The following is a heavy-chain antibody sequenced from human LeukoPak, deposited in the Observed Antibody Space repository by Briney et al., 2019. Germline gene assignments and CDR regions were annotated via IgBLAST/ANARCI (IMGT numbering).Heavy chain of an antibody. V-gene: IGHV4-39*07. J-gene: IGHJ4*02. CDR1: GGSISSSSYY. CDR3: AREYSGYDPAKFDY. CDR2: IYYSGST. Sequence: SETLSLTCTVSGGSISSSSYYWGWIRQPPGKGLEWIGSIYYSGSTYYNPSLKSRVTISVDTSKNQFFLKLSSVTAADTAVYYCAREYSGYDPAKFDYWGQGTLVTVSS. D-gene: IGHD5-12*01.